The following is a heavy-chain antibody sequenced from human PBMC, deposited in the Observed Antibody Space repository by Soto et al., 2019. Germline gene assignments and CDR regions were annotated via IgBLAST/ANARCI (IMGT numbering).Heavy chain of an antibody. Sequence: GGSLRLSCAASGFTFSSYGMHWVRQAPGKGLEWVAVIWYDGSNKYYADSVKGRFTISRDNSKNTLYLQMNSLRAEDTAVYYCAREKFTGTILLNYYYYYMDVWGKGTTVTVSS. CDR3: AREKFTGTILLNYYYYYMDV. CDR2: IWYDGSNK. CDR1: GFTFSSYG. D-gene: IGHD1-7*01. J-gene: IGHJ6*03. V-gene: IGHV3-33*01.